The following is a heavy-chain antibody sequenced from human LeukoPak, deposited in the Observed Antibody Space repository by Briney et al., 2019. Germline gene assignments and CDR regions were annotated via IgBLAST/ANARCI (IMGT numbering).Heavy chain of an antibody. Sequence: SETLSLTCTVSGGSIGSSGYYWGWIRQPPGKGLEWIGSIYYSGSTYYNPSLKSRVTISVDTSKNQFSLKLSSVAAADTAVYYCARDPTAAGNGAWFDPWGQGTLVTVSS. CDR3: ARDPTAAGNGAWFDP. V-gene: IGHV4-39*02. CDR1: GGSIGSSGYY. CDR2: IYYSGST. J-gene: IGHJ5*02. D-gene: IGHD6-13*01.